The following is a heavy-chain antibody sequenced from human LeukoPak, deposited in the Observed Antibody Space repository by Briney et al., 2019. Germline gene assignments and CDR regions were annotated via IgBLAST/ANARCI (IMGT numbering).Heavy chain of an antibody. CDR3: AKVRAAAGTRPAGY. V-gene: IGHV3-23*01. D-gene: IGHD6-13*01. CDR2: ISGSGGST. Sequence: GGSLRLSCAASGFTFSSYAMSWVRQAPGKGLEWVSAISGSGGSTYYAGSVKGRFTISRDNSKNTLYLQMNSLRAEDTAVYYCAKVRAAAGTRPAGYWGQGTLVTVSS. CDR1: GFTFSSYA. J-gene: IGHJ4*02.